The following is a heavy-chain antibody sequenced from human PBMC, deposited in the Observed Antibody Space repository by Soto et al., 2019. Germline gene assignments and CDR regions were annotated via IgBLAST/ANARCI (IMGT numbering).Heavy chain of an antibody. V-gene: IGHV4-4*02. J-gene: IGHJ5*02. CDR3: ASLQLTYYDFWSGYYTRWFDP. D-gene: IGHD3-3*01. CDR1: SGSISSSNW. Sequence: QVQLQESGPGLVKPSGTLSLTCAVSSGSISSSNWWSWVRQPPGKGLEWIGEIYHSGSTNYNPSLKSRVTISVDKAKSQFSLKLSSVTAADTAVYDCASLQLTYYDFWSGYYTRWFDPWGQGTLVTVSS. CDR2: IYHSGST.